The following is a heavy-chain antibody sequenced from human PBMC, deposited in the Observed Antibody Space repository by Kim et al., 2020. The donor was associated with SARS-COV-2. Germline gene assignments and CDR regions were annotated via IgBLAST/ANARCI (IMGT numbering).Heavy chain of an antibody. CDR2: ISYDGSNK. D-gene: IGHD6-13*01. V-gene: IGHV3-30*18. Sequence: GGSLRLSCAASGFTFSSYGMHWVRQAPGKGLEWVAVISYDGSNKYYADSVKGRFTISRDNSKNTLYLQMNSLRAEDTAVYYCAKDNGYSHHPRYYYYYG. J-gene: IGHJ6*01. CDR3: AKDNGYSHHPRYYYYYG. CDR1: GFTFSSYG.